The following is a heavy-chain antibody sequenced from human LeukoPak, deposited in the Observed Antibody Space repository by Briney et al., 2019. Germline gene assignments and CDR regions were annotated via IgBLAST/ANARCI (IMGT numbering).Heavy chain of an antibody. V-gene: IGHV3-7*01. CDR3: TRDFDP. Sequence: GGSLRLSCVASGLSFGNYWMDWVRQAPGKGPEWVGNIKQDGSEKYYVASVKGRFTISRDNAKNSLYLDMNSLRVEDTAIYYCTRDFDPWGQGTLVTVSS. J-gene: IGHJ5*02. CDR2: IKQDGSEK. CDR1: GLSFGNYW.